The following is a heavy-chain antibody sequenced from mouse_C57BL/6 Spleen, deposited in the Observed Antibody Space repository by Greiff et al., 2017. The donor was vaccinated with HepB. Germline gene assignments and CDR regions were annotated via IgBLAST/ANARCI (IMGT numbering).Heavy chain of an antibody. V-gene: IGHV5-4*01. CDR2: ISDGGSYT. CDR1: GFTFSSYA. CDR3: ARDYYGSSQDYFDY. J-gene: IGHJ2*01. Sequence: QLVESGGGVVKPGGSLKLSCAASGFTFSSYAMAWVRQTPEKRLEWVATISDGGSYTDYPDNVKGRFTISRDNAKNNLYLQMSHLKSEDTAMYYCARDYYGSSQDYFDYWGQGTTLTVSS. D-gene: IGHD1-1*01.